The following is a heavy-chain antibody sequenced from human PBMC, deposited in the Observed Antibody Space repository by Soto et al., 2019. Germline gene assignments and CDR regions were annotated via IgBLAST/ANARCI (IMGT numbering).Heavy chain of an antibody. V-gene: IGHV1-69*01. CDR2: IIPIFGTA. J-gene: IGHJ6*02. CDR3: ARESRGYYYYYGMDV. CDR1: GGTFSSYA. D-gene: IGHD3-10*01. Sequence: QVQLVQSGAEVKKPGSSVKVSCKASGGTFSSYAISWVRQAPEQGLEWMGGIIPIFGTANYAQKFQGRVTITADEYTSTAYMELSSLRSEDTAVYYCARESRGYYYYYGMDVWGQGTTVTVSS.